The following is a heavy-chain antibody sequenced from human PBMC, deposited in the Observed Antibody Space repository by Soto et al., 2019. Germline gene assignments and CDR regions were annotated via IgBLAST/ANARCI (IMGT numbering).Heavy chain of an antibody. D-gene: IGHD3-10*01. CDR3: AREEYYYGSGAFFDY. CDR1: GGTFRSYT. Sequence: QVQLVQSGAEVKKPGSSVNVSCKSSGGTFRSYTISGVRPAHGQGLEGMGRSIPILGIANYAQQFQGRVTSTADKATSTAYMELSSLRAEDTAVYYCAREEYYYGSGAFFDYWGQVTLVTVSS. V-gene: IGHV1-69*08. J-gene: IGHJ4*02. CDR2: SIPILGIA.